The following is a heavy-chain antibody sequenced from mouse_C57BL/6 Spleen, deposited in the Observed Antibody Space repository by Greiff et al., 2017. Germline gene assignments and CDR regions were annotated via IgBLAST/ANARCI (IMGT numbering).Heavy chain of an antibody. CDR2: INPTDGYT. CDR3: ARRFGRDDY. Sequence: QVQLQQSGAELVKPGASVQLSCTASGYTFTSYWMQWVKQRPGQGLEWIGEINPTDGYTNYNQKFKGKATLTVDTSSSTAYMQLSSLTSYDSAVYYCARRFGRDDYWGQGTTLTVSS. D-gene: IGHD1-1*02. V-gene: IGHV1-50*01. J-gene: IGHJ2*01. CDR1: GYTFTSYW.